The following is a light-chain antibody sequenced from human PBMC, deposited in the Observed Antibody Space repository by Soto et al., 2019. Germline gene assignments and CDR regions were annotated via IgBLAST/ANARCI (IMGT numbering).Light chain of an antibody. CDR1: QDITNY. Sequence: DIQMTQSPSSLSASVGDRVTITCQASQDITNYLNWFRQKPGKAPNLLIYDASNLETGVPSRFNGRGSGTHFTFTISSLQPEDIATYYCQQYDTLPLTFGGGTKVKIK. CDR3: QQYDTLPLT. J-gene: IGKJ4*01. V-gene: IGKV1-33*01. CDR2: DAS.